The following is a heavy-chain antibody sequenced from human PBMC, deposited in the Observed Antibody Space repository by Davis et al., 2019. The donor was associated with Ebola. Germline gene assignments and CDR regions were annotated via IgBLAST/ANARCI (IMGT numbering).Heavy chain of an antibody. CDR1: GFSFSTYA. CDR2: IGSDGINT. V-gene: IGHV3-23*01. CDR3: AKGEGAMGTLDS. J-gene: IGHJ4*02. D-gene: IGHD7-27*01. Sequence: PGGSLRLSCAASGFSFSTYAMSWVRQAPGRGLEWVSGIGSDGINTDYADSVKGRFTISRDNSKNTLSLQMNSLRAEDTAVYYCAKGEGAMGTLDSWGQGTLVTVSS.